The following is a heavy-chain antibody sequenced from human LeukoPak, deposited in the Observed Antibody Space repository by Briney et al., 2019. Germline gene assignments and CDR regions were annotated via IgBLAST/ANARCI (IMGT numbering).Heavy chain of an antibody. CDR3: ARGRAAGSGWPFDY. V-gene: IGHV1-2*06. Sequence: ASVKVSCKASGYTFTGYYMHWVRQAPGQGLEWMGRINPNSGGTNYAQKFQGRVTMTRDTSISTAYMELSRLRSDDTAVYYCARGRAAGSGWPFDYWGQGTLVTVSS. CDR1: GYTFTGYY. CDR2: INPNSGGT. J-gene: IGHJ4*02. D-gene: IGHD6-19*01.